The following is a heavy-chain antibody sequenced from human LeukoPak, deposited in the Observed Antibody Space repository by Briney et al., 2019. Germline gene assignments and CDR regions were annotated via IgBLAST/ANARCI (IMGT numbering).Heavy chain of an antibody. D-gene: IGHD1-1*01. J-gene: IGHJ5*02. CDR3: ARVKLERGKSIWFDP. V-gene: IGHV4-59*01. Sequence: SETLSLTCTVSGGSISSYYWSWIRQPPGKGLEWIGYIYYSGSTNYNPSLKSRVTISVGTSKNQFSLKLSSVTAADTAVYYCARVKLERGKSIWFDPWGQGTLVTVSS. CDR1: GGSISSYY. CDR2: IYYSGST.